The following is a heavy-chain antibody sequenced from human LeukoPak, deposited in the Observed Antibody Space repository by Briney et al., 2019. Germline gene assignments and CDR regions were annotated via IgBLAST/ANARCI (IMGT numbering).Heavy chain of an antibody. V-gene: IGHV3-23*01. CDR1: GFTFSSYA. CDR2: IGVSGKP. J-gene: IGHJ4*02. D-gene: IGHD6-19*01. CDR3: AKRDGSGWYYFDY. Sequence: GGSLRLSCAASGFTFSSYAMSWVRQAPGEGLEWVSTIGVSGKPYYADSVKGRFTISRDNFKNTLYPLMNSLRAEDTAVYYCAKRDGSGWYYFDYWGRGTLVTVSS.